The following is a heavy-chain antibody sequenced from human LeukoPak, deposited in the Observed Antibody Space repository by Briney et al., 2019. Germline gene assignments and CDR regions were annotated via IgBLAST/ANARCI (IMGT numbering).Heavy chain of an antibody. CDR1: GYSINRGFY. CDR3: ASRVTVAAAKNFDS. CDR2: IYHSGST. D-gene: IGHD2-15*01. V-gene: IGHV4-38-2*01. Sequence: SETLSLTCDVSGYSINRGFYWGWIRRPPGKGLEWIASIYHSGSTYYKTSLKSRATISVDASENQFSLKVTSVTAADTAEYYCASRVTVAAAKNFDSWGQGTLVTVSS. J-gene: IGHJ4*02.